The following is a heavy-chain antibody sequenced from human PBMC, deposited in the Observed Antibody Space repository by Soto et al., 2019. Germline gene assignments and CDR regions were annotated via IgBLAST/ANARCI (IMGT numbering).Heavy chain of an antibody. D-gene: IGHD2-2*01. Sequence: PGGSLRLSCAASGFSLSTYTMSWVPRAPGKGLEWVSTISGSGDSPSYADSVQGRFTISRDNPKRALYLQMNNLRAEDTAMYYCAKARCSTSNCYVPDYWGQGTLVTVSS. CDR1: GFSLSTYT. V-gene: IGHV3-23*01. J-gene: IGHJ4*02. CDR2: ISGSGDSP. CDR3: AKARCSTSNCYVPDY.